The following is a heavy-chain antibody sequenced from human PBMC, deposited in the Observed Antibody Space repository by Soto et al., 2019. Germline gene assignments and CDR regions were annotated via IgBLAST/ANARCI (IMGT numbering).Heavy chain of an antibody. Sequence: ASVKVSFKASGYTFTSYDINWVRQATGQGLEWMGWMNPNSGNTGYAQRFQGRVTMTRNTSIGTAYMELSSLRSEDTAMYYCARSIRIFGMVPWGQGTLVTVSS. V-gene: IGHV1-8*01. J-gene: IGHJ5*02. CDR3: ARSIRIFGMVP. CDR2: MNPNSGNT. D-gene: IGHD3-3*01. CDR1: GYTFTSYD.